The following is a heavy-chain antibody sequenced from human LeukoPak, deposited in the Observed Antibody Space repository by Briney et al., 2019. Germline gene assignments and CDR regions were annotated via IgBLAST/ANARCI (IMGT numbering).Heavy chain of an antibody. V-gene: IGHV4-38-2*01. D-gene: IGHD5-18*01. CDR3: ASGGTAVVLALTYYFDT. J-gene: IGHJ4*02. CDR1: GYSISSGYY. Sequence: PSETLSLTCAVSGYSISSGYYWGWIRQPPGKGLEWIGSIYHTGSTYYNPSLQSRVTISLDSPKNQFSLKLTSVTAADTAVYYCASGGTAVVLALTYYFDTWGPGTPVTVSS. CDR2: IYHTGST.